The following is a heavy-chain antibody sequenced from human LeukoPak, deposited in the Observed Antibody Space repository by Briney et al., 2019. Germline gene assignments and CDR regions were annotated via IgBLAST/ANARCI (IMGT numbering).Heavy chain of an antibody. CDR3: VREQRGGLSGHLLGLIASYYTYYYMDG. CDR2: INLSDAAT. CDR1: GYTFTMYY. Sequence: AAVKVSCKASGYTFTMYYIHWLRQAPGQGLEWMGVINLSDAATTYAQTFQGRVTMTRDMSTTTVYMDLRSLRSDDTAVYFCVREQRGGLSGHLLGLIASYYTYYYMDGWGRGATATDSS. V-gene: IGHV1-46*01. D-gene: IGHD3-10*01. J-gene: IGHJ6*03.